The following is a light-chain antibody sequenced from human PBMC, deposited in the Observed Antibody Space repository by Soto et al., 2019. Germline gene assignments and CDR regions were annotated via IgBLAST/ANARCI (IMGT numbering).Light chain of an antibody. CDR3: QQYNNGPPT. CDR1: QRVSHN. Sequence: EIVMTQSPATLSVSPGDRATLSCRASQRVSHNLAWYQQKPGQAPRLLIYGASTRATDIPARFSGSRFGTEFTLTISSLQSEDCAVYYCQQYNNGPPTFGQGTRLEIK. CDR2: GAS. V-gene: IGKV3-15*01. J-gene: IGKJ5*01.